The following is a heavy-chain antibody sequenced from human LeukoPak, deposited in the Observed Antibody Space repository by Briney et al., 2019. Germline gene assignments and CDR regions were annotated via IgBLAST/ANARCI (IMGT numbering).Heavy chain of an antibody. V-gene: IGHV3-7*01. J-gene: IGHJ4*02. Sequence: GGSLRLSCAASGFTFSSHCMNWARQAPGKGLEWVANIKQDGSEKYYVDSVKGRFTISRDNSKNSLYLQMNSLRAEDTAVYYCARCTAEEVINWGIDYWGQGTLVTVSS. CDR3: ARCTAEEVINWGIDY. CDR2: IKQDGSEK. D-gene: IGHD3-16*02. CDR1: GFTFSSHC.